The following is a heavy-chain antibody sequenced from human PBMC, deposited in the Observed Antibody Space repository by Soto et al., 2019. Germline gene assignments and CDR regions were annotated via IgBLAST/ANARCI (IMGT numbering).Heavy chain of an antibody. CDR2: ISWNSGIR. Sequence: EVHLVESGGGLIQPGRPLKLTCAVSGFQFDEYAMHWVRQVPGKGLEWVSSISWNSGIRHYADSLEGRFIISRDNARNSLYLQVYSLRSDDTELYYCVEDSNEYQAEGYMDLWGKADRVTVPS. CDR3: VEDSNEYQAEGYMDL. V-gene: IGHV3-9*01. J-gene: IGHJ6*03. D-gene: IGHD1-1*01. CDR1: GFQFDEYA.